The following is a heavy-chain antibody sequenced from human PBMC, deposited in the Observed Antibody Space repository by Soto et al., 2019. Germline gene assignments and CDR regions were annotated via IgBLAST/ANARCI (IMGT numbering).Heavy chain of an antibody. D-gene: IGHD3-10*01. Sequence: GGSLRLSCAASGFTFSSYSMNWVRQAPGKGLEWVSSISSSSSYIYYADSVKGRFTISRDNAKNSLYLQMNSLRAEDTAVYYCARGGSGSLPPRYDAFDIWGQGTMVTVSS. J-gene: IGHJ3*02. V-gene: IGHV3-21*01. CDR2: ISSSSSYI. CDR3: ARGGSGSLPPRYDAFDI. CDR1: GFTFSSYS.